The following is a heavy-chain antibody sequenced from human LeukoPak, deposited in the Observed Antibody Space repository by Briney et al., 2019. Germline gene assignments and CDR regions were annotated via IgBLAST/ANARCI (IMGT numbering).Heavy chain of an antibody. J-gene: IGHJ4*02. CDR2: ISAYNVNT. CDR1: GYTFTSYG. CDR3: SRDTSYYYGSGSYYNIDY. D-gene: IGHD3-10*01. V-gene: IGHV1-18*04. Sequence: ASAKISCKASGYTFTSYGISWGRQAPGQGLEWMVWISAYNVNTTYAQKLQRRVTMTTDTSTSTAYMELRSLRSDDTAVYYCSRDTSYYYGSGSYYNIDYWGQGTLVTVSS.